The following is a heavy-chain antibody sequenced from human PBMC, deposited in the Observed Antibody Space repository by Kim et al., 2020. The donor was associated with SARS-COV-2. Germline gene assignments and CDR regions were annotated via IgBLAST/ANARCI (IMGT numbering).Heavy chain of an antibody. CDR2: ISGSGVST. Sequence: GGSLRLSCAASGFTFSSYAMSWVRQAPGKGLEWVSAISGSGVSTSYADSVKGRFTISRDNSNTTLYLQMNSLRAEDTAVYYCAKARVAAPHPGRFDYWGQGTLVTGAS. CDR3: AKARVAAPHPGRFDY. V-gene: IGHV3-23*01. J-gene: IGHJ4*02. D-gene: IGHD2-15*01. CDR1: GFTFSSYA.